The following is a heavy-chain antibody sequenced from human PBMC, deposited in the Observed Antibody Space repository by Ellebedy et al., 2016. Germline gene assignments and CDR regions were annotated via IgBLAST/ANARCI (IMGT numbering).Heavy chain of an antibody. D-gene: IGHD5-18*01. Sequence: GESLKISCAASGFTLSSYAMTWIRQTAGEGLEWVSAITGDSGTTYYADSVKGRFTISRDNSKNTLYLQMNSLTADDTAVYFCVKSGHSYAWSYWGQGSLVTVSS. CDR2: ITGDSGTT. V-gene: IGHV3-23*01. J-gene: IGHJ4*02. CDR1: GFTLSSYA. CDR3: VKSGHSYAWSY.